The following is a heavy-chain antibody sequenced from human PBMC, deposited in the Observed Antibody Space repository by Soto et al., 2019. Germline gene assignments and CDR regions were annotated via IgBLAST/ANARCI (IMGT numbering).Heavy chain of an antibody. Sequence: QVQLVESGGGVVQPGRSLRLSCAASGFTFSSYAMHWVRQAPGKGLEWVAVISYDGSNKYYADSVKGRFTISRDNSKNTLYLQMNSLRAEDTAVYYCAREEGDSSSWYFDYWGPGSLVTVSS. CDR1: GFTFSSYA. CDR3: AREEGDSSSWYFDY. V-gene: IGHV3-30-3*01. CDR2: ISYDGSNK. D-gene: IGHD6-13*01. J-gene: IGHJ4*02.